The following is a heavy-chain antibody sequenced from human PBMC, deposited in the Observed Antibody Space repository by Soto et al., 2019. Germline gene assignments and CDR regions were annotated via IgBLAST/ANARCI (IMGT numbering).Heavy chain of an antibody. CDR2: VYYTGIT. J-gene: IGHJ6*02. D-gene: IGHD2-2*01. CDR3: ASLPARLYHHGVDV. Sequence: PSVSLPLTCSASGVAIVYYYYNWIRQAPGKGLEWMGHVYYTGITSYNPSLNSQVTISVDTSKNQISLKLGSVTAADTAVYYCASLPARLYHHGVDVWGQGTTVTVSS. CDR1: GVAIVYYY. V-gene: IGHV4-59*01.